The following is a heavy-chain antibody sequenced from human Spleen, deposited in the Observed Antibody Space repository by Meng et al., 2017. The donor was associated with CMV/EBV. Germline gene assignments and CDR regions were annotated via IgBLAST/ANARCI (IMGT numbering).Heavy chain of an antibody. J-gene: IGHJ3*02. V-gene: IGHV1-2*02. Sequence: CGYTIAGYYTRWLRQAPGRGPEWVGWINTDSGNTQYSQKYRGGVTMTRDTSITTAYMELASIKSDDTVVYYCAGTYDVVKYPFDIWGQGTMVTVSS. CDR1: GYTIAGYY. CDR2: INTDSGNT. D-gene: IGHD2-15*01. CDR3: AGTYDVVKYPFDI.